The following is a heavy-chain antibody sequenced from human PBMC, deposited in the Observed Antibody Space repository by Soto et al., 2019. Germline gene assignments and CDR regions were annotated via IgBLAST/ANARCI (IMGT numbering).Heavy chain of an antibody. D-gene: IGHD4-4*01. V-gene: IGHV1-3*01. CDR1: GYTFTSYA. Sequence: GASVKVSCKASGYTFTSYAMHWVRQAPGQRLEWMGWINAGNGNTKYSQKFQGRVTITRDTSASTAYMELSSLRSEDTAVYYCASSYSNYALIDYYYYGMYVWGQGTTVTVSS. CDR2: INAGNGNT. J-gene: IGHJ6*02. CDR3: ASSYSNYALIDYYYYGMYV.